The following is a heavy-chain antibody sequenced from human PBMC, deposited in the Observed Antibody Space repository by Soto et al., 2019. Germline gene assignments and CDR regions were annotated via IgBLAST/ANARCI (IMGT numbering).Heavy chain of an antibody. Sequence: QPGGSLRLSCAASGFTFSSYAMHWVRQAPGKGLEWVAVISYDGSNKYYADSVKGPFTISRDNSKNTLYLQMDSLRAEDTAVYYCARDRSMARGVIDAFDIWGQGTMVTVAS. CDR3: ARDRSMARGVIDAFDI. CDR2: ISYDGSNK. V-gene: IGHV3-30-3*01. J-gene: IGHJ3*02. CDR1: GFTFSSYA. D-gene: IGHD3-10*01.